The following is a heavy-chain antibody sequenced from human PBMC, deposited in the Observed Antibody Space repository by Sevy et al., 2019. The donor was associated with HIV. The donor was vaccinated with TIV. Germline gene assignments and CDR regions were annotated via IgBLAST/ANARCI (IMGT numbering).Heavy chain of an antibody. CDR1: GFTFSDYW. V-gene: IGHV3-7*01. J-gene: IGHJ4*02. D-gene: IGHD1-20*01. Sequence: GGSLRLSCVVSGFTFSDYWMSWVRQAPGKGLEWLANINEDGSDKHYVDSVKGRFTISRDNAKDSLYLQMSSLRAEDTAVYYCVKGPLITILGNYWGQGTLVTVSS. CDR2: INEDGSDK. CDR3: VKGPLITILGNY.